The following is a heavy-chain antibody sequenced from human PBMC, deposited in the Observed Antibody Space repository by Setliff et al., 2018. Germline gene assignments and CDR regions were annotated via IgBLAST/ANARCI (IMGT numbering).Heavy chain of an antibody. CDR3: VRGYGSGSYPYYYGMDV. CDR1: GASVRSGPYY. CDR2: ISYIGNT. J-gene: IGHJ6*02. V-gene: IGHV4-61*01. D-gene: IGHD3-10*01. Sequence: SETLSLTCTVSGASVRSGPYYWSWIRQPPGKGLEWIGFISYIGNTNYNPSLKSRITISLDTSKSQVSLKLSSVTAADTGVYYCVRGYGSGSYPYYYGMDVWGQGTTVTVSS.